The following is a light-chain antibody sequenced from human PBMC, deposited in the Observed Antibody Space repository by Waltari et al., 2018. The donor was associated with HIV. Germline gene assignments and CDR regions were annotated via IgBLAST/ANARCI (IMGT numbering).Light chain of an antibody. CDR1: QTVDSAY. V-gene: IGKV3-20*01. J-gene: IGKJ1*01. CDR2: SAS. Sequence: EIVLTQSPGTLSLSPGERATLSCRASQTVDSAYIAWYQQRPGQAPRLLVYSASSRAAGIPDRFSGSGSGADVTLSIRRLEPEDFAVYYCQYYRASSGTFGQGTKVEIQ. CDR3: QYYRASSGT.